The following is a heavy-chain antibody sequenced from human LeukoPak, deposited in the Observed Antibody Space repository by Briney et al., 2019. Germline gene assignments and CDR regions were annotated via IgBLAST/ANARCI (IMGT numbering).Heavy chain of an antibody. V-gene: IGHV4-34*01. Sequence: PSETLSLTCAVYGGSFSGYYWSWIRQPPGKGLEWIGEINHSGSTNYNPSLKSRVTISVDTSKNQFSLKLSSVTAADTAVYYCARGTLRFLEWLIDYWGQGTLVTVSS. CDR2: INHSGST. J-gene: IGHJ4*02. CDR3: ARGTLRFLEWLIDY. D-gene: IGHD3-3*01. CDR1: GGSFSGYY.